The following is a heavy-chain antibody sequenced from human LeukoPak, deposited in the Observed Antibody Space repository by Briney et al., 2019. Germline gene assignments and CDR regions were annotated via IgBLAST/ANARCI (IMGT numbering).Heavy chain of an antibody. Sequence: GGSLRLSCAASGFTFSSYGMHWVRQAPGKGLEWVAVISYDGSNKYYADSVKGRFTISRDNSKNTLYLQMNSLRAEDTAVYYCAGTIQKQWPPSYWGQGTLVTVSS. D-gene: IGHD6-19*01. CDR3: AGTIQKQWPPSY. J-gene: IGHJ4*02. CDR1: GFTFSSYG. V-gene: IGHV3-30*03. CDR2: ISYDGSNK.